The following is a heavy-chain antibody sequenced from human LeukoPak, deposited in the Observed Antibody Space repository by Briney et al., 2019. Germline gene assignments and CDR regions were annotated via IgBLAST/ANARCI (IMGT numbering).Heavy chain of an antibody. CDR2: INHSGST. J-gene: IGHJ4*02. CDR3: ARRDPRRSTSYFDY. D-gene: IGHD2-2*01. CDR1: GGSLSGYY. Sequence: SETLSLTCADYGGSLSGYYWSWIRQPPGKALEWVGEINHSGSTNYNPSLKSRVTISVDTSKNQFSLKQSSVTAADTAVYYCARRDPRRSTSYFDYWGQGTLVTVSS. V-gene: IGHV4-34*01.